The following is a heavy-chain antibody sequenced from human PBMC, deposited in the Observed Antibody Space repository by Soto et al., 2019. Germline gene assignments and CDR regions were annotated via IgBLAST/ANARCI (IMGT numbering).Heavy chain of an antibody. J-gene: IGHJ4*01. CDR1: GGTCRSYA. CDR2: IIPIFGKE. V-gene: IGHV1-69*01. Sequence: QVQLVQSVAEVTKPGSSVKFSCKASGGTCRSYAIRCVRHAPGQGLDWMGGIIPIFGKENYAQKFQGRVTIKADESPSTDYMELSSLSSDDTAVYYFARADYVSGYAFDYWGQGTMVTVYS. CDR3: ARADYVSGYAFDY. D-gene: IGHD3-10*01.